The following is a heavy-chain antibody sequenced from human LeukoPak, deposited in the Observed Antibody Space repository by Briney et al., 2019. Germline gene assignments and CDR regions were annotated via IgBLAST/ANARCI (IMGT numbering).Heavy chain of an antibody. V-gene: IGHV1-18*01. CDR1: GYTFTSYG. CDR2: ISAYNGNT. D-gene: IGHD3-22*01. CDR3: ATTRGNYYDSSGYYSDEYFQH. J-gene: IGHJ1*01. Sequence: ASVKVSCKASGYTFTSYGISWVRQAPGQGLEWMGWISAYNGNTNYAQKLQGRVTMTTDTSTSTAYMELRSLRSEDTAVYYCATTRGNYYDSSGYYSDEYFQHWGQGTLVTVSS.